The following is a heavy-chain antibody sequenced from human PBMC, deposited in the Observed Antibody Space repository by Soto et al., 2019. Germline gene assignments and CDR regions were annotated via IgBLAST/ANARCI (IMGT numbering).Heavy chain of an antibody. Sequence: GGSLRLSCAASGFTFSSYGMHWVRQAPGKGLEWVAVISYDGSNKYYADSVKGRFTISRDNSKNTLYLQMNSLRAEDTAVYYCAKVDTAFSRLYYFDYWGQGTLVTVSS. CDR2: ISYDGSNK. CDR1: GFTFSSYG. V-gene: IGHV3-30*18. CDR3: AKVDTAFSRLYYFDY. J-gene: IGHJ4*02. D-gene: IGHD5-18*01.